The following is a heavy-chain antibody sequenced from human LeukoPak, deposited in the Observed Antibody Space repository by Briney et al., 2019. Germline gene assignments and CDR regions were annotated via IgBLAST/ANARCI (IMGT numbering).Heavy chain of an antibody. V-gene: IGHV1-2*02. CDR2: INPNSVGT. CDR1: GYTLTGYY. J-gene: IGHJ5*02. D-gene: IGHD2-8*01. CDR3: ARDRCTNGVCYSGGWFDP. Sequence: ASVKVSCKASGYTLTGYYMHWVRQAPGQGLEWMGWINPNSVGTNYAQKFQGRVTMTRDTSIGTAYMELSRLRSDDTAVYYCARDRCTNGVCYSGGWFDPWGQGTLVTVSS.